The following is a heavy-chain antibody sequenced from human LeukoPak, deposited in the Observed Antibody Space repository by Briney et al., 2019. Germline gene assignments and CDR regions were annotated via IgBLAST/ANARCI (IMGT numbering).Heavy chain of an antibody. J-gene: IGHJ4*02. CDR2: ISGSGRSL. Sequence: PGGSLRLSCAASEFNFNDYVMSWVRQAPGKGLEWVSSISGSGRSLYYADSIKGRFNISRDNSKHILYLQMDSLRAEDTAIYYCATEVVYWGQGALVTVFS. V-gene: IGHV3-23*01. CDR1: EFNFNDYV. CDR3: ATEVVY.